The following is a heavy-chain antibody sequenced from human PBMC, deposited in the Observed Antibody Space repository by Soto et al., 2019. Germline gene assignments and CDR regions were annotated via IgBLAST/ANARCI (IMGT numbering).Heavy chain of an antibody. Sequence: QVQLVQSGAEVKKPGASVKVSCKASGYTFTSYDSNWLRQATGQGLEWMGCMNPNSGNTGYAQKFQGRVTMTRNTSISTAYMELSSLRSEDTAVYYCASADYYDRSGYLLPCGYWGQGTLVTVSS. CDR1: GYTFTSYD. D-gene: IGHD3-22*01. CDR2: MNPNSGNT. J-gene: IGHJ4*02. CDR3: ASADYYDRSGYLLPCGY. V-gene: IGHV1-8*01.